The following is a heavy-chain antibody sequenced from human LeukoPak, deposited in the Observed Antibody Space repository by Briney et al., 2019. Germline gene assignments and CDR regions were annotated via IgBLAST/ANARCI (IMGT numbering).Heavy chain of an antibody. Sequence: PSVTVSLTCSVTGGSISSSSYYWDWIRQPPGKGLEWVGTFQDNRSSCSNPSLKSRVTLSADTSKNQFSLKLSSVTAADTAVYYCARQVPSTTWLFDAFDIWGQGTMVTLSS. CDR1: GGSISSSSYY. CDR2: FQDNRSS. D-gene: IGHD6-13*01. J-gene: IGHJ3*02. V-gene: IGHV4-39*01. CDR3: ARQVPSTTWLFDAFDI.